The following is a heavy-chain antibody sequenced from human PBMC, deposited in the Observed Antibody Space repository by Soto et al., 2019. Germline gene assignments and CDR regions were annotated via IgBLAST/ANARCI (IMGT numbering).Heavy chain of an antibody. J-gene: IGHJ4*02. D-gene: IGHD3-3*01. CDR1: GFTFSSYD. CDR2: IGTAGDT. V-gene: IGHV3-13*01. Sequence: EVQLVESGGGLVQPGGSLRLSCAASGFTFSSYDMHWVRQATGKGLEWVSAIGTAGDTYYPGSVKGRFTISRENAKNSLYLQMNSLRAGDTAVYYCARGTGANYDFWSTEEYYFDYWGQGTLVTVSS. CDR3: ARGTGANYDFWSTEEYYFDY.